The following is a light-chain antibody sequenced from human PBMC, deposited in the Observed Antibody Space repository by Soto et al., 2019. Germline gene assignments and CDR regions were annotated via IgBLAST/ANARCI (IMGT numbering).Light chain of an antibody. CDR2: AAS. CDR1: QGISSY. V-gene: IGKV1-8*01. CDR3: QQYTNTNNPWM. Sequence: AIRMTQSPSSLSASTGDRVTITCRASQGISSYLAWYQQKPGKAPKLLIYAASTLQSGVPSRFSGSGSGTEFTLIISGLQPDDSATYYCQQYTNTNNPWMFGQGTKVEI. J-gene: IGKJ1*01.